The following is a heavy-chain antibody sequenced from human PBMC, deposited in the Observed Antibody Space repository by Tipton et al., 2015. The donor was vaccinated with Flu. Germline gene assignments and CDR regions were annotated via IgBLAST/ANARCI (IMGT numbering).Heavy chain of an antibody. CDR3: ARVDYYDRSGYYPFDY. CDR2: IYYSGST. D-gene: IGHD3-22*01. V-gene: IGHV4-59*01. Sequence: LRLSCTVSGGSISSYYWSWIRQPPGKGLEWIGYIYYSGSTNYNPSLKSRVTISVDTSKNQFSLKLSSVTAADTAVYYCARVDYYDRSGYYPFDYWGQGTLVTVSS. CDR1: GGSISSYY. J-gene: IGHJ4*02.